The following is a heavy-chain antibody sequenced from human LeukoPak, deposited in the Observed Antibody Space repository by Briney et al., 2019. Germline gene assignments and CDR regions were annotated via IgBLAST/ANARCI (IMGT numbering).Heavy chain of an antibody. CDR3: ARDKQVGATYFDY. Sequence: GGSLRLSCAASGFTFSSYEMNWVRQAPGKGLEWVSYISSSGYPIYYADSVKGRFAISRDNAKNSLYLQMNSLRAEDTAVYYCARDKQVGATYFDYWGQGTLVTVSS. D-gene: IGHD1-26*01. J-gene: IGHJ4*02. CDR1: GFTFSSYE. CDR2: ISSSGYPI. V-gene: IGHV3-48*03.